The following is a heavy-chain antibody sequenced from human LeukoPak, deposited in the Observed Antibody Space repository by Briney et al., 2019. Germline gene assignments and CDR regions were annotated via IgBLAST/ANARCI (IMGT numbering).Heavy chain of an antibody. Sequence: RRGESLKISCAASGFTFSSYSMNWVRQAPGKGLEWVSSISSSSSYIYYADSVKGRFTISRDNAKNSLYLQMNSLRAEDTAVYYCARDKNWRFDYWGQGTLVTVSS. D-gene: IGHD1-1*01. CDR3: ARDKNWRFDY. J-gene: IGHJ4*02. CDR1: GFTFSSYS. CDR2: ISSSSSYI. V-gene: IGHV3-21*01.